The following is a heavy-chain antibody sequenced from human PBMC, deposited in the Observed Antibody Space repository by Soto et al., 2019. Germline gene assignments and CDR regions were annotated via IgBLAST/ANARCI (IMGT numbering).Heavy chain of an antibody. D-gene: IGHD1-26*01. CDR3: ARGVPVGAIGRFYFDS. CDR2: MYSGGTAT. V-gene: IGHV3-53*01. CDR1: GFTVSDNS. J-gene: IGHJ4*02. Sequence: EVQLVESGGGLIQPGGSLRLSCAASGFTVSDNSMTWVGQPPGKGLGGVSVMYSGGTATSYADSVKGRFPVSRDSSKNTVSLQLDSLRAEDTAVYYCARGVPVGAIGRFYFDSWGQGTLVTVSS.